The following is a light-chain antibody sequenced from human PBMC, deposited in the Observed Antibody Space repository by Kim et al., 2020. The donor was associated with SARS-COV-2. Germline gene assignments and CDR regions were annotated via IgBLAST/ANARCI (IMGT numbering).Light chain of an antibody. CDR1: RLGDKY. CDR3: QAWDSRSYV. CDR2: QDT. Sequence: SGSPGQTASITCSGNRLGDKYACWYQQKPGQSPVLVIYQDTKRPSGIPERFSGANSGNTATLTISGTQAMDEADYYCQAWDSRSYVFGTGTKVTVL. J-gene: IGLJ1*01. V-gene: IGLV3-1*01.